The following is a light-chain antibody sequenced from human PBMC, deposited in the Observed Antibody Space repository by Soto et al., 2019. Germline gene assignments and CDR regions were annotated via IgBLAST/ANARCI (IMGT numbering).Light chain of an antibody. CDR1: SSDVGGYNY. CDR3: SSYTSSSTYVV. V-gene: IGLV2-14*01. J-gene: IGLJ2*01. Sequence: QSALTQPASVSGSPGQSITISCTGTSSDVGGYNYVSWYQQHPGKATKFMIYDVSNRPSGVSNRFSGSKSGNTASLTISGLQAEDEADYSCSSYTSSSTYVVFGGGTKLTVL. CDR2: DVS.